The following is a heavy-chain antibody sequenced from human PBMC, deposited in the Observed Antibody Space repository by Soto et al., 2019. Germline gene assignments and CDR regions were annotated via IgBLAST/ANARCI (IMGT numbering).Heavy chain of an antibody. CDR1: GYTLTELS. Sequence: ASVKVSCKVSGYTLTELSMHWVRQAPGKGLEWMGGFDPEDGETIYAQKFQGRVTMTEDTSTDTAYMELSSLRSEDTAVYYCATDPARGYCSGGSCYVDYYYYGMDVWGQGTTVTVSS. J-gene: IGHJ6*02. V-gene: IGHV1-24*01. CDR2: FDPEDGET. D-gene: IGHD2-15*01. CDR3: ATDPARGYCSGGSCYVDYYYYGMDV.